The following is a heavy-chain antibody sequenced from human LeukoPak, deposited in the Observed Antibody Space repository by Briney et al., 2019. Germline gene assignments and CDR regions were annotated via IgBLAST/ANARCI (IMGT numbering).Heavy chain of an antibody. CDR3: ARVMTAITNWFDP. Sequence: GGSLRLSCAASGFTVSSNYMSWVRQAPGKGLEWVSVIYSSGSTYYADSVKGRFTISRDNSKNTLYLQMNNVRAEDTAVYYCARVMTAITNWFDPWGQGTLVTVSS. V-gene: IGHV3-53*01. CDR1: GFTVSSNY. CDR2: IYSSGST. D-gene: IGHD2-21*02. J-gene: IGHJ5*02.